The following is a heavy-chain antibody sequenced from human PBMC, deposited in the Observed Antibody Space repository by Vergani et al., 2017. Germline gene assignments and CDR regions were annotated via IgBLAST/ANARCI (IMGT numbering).Heavy chain of an antibody. CDR2: FDPEDGKS. CDR3: TVAGGAPLRLDT. Sequence: QVQLVQSGAEVREPGASVKVSCQVSGYSLTELSLHWVRQAPGKGLEWMGGFDPEDGKSIYAQNFQGIVTMTEDASTDKGYMELSSLRSEDTAIYYGTVAGGAPLRLDTWGQGTLVTVSS. J-gene: IGHJ5*02. V-gene: IGHV1-24*01. D-gene: IGHD1-26*01. CDR1: GYSLTELS.